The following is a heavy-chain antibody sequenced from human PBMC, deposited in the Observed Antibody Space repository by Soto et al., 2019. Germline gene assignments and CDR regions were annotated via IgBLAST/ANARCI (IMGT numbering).Heavy chain of an antibody. CDR3: ARQGIAAADHYYYYGMDV. D-gene: IGHD6-13*01. J-gene: IGHJ6*02. CDR1: GGSFSGYY. CDR2: INHSGST. V-gene: IGHV4-34*01. Sequence: SETLSLTCAVYGGSFSGYYWSWIRQPPGKGLEWIGEINHSGSTNYNPSLKRRVTISVDTSKNQFSLKLSSVTAADTAVYYCARQGIAAADHYYYYGMDVWGQGTTVTVSS.